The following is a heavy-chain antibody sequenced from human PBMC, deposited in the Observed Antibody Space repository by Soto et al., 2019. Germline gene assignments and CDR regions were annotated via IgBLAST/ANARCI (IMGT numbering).Heavy chain of an antibody. D-gene: IGHD6-19*01. V-gene: IGHV3-30-3*01. Sequence: GGSLRLSCAASGFTFSSYAMHWVRQAPGKGLEWVAVISYDGSNKYYADSAKGRFTISRDNSKNTLYLQMNSLRAEDTAVYYCARDFGVIAVAGPIWDFDYWGQGTLVTVSS. CDR1: GFTFSSYA. CDR3: ARDFGVIAVAGPIWDFDY. CDR2: ISYDGSNK. J-gene: IGHJ4*02.